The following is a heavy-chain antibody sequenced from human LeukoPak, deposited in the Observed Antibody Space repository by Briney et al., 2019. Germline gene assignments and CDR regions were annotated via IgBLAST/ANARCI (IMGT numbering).Heavy chain of an antibody. V-gene: IGHV3-11*04. Sequence: GGSLRLSCAASGFTFSDYYMSWIRQAPGKGLEWVSYISSSGSTIYYADSVKGRFSISRDNAKNTLYLQMNSQRVEDTAVYYCARGRPHGNDYWGQGTLVTVSS. CDR2: ISSSGSTI. J-gene: IGHJ4*02. CDR3: ARGRPHGNDY. D-gene: IGHD4-23*01. CDR1: GFTFSDYY.